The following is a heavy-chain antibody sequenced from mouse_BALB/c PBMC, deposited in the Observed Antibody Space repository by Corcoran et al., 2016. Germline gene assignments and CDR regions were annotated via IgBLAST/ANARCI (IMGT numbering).Heavy chain of an antibody. CDR3: ARWDWYFDV. CDR2: IDPANGNT. V-gene: IGHV14-3*02. J-gene: IGHJ1*01. Sequence: EVQLQQSGAELVKPGASVKLSCTASRFNIKDTYMHWVKQRPEQGLEWIGRIDPANGNTKYDPKFQGKATITADTSSNTAYLQLSSLTSEDTAVYYCARWDWYFDVWGAGTTVTVSS. CDR1: RFNIKDTY.